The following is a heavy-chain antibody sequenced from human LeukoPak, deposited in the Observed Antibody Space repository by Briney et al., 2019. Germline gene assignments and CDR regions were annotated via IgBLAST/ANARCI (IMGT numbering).Heavy chain of an antibody. CDR1: GFTFSSYS. Sequence: GGSLRLSCAASGFTFSSYSMNWVRQAPGKGLEWVSSISSSSSYIYYADSVKGRFTISRDNAKNSLYLQMNSLRAEDTAVYYCARTYDFWSGYYPSYPYDYWGQGTLVTVSS. CDR2: ISSSSSYI. D-gene: IGHD3-3*01. V-gene: IGHV3-21*01. CDR3: ARTYDFWSGYYPSYPYDY. J-gene: IGHJ4*02.